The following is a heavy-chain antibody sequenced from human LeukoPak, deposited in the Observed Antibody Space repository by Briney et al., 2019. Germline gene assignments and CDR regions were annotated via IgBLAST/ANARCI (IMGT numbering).Heavy chain of an antibody. V-gene: IGHV3-33*01. D-gene: IGHD3-10*01. Sequence: GGSLRLSCAASGFTFSSYGMHWVRQAPGKGLEWEAVIWYDGSNKYYADSVKGRFTISRDNSKNTLYLQMNSLRAEDTAVYYCARDRDFGLWFGELSDWGQGTLVTVSS. CDR3: ARDRDFGLWFGELSD. J-gene: IGHJ4*02. CDR2: IWYDGSNK. CDR1: GFTFSSYG.